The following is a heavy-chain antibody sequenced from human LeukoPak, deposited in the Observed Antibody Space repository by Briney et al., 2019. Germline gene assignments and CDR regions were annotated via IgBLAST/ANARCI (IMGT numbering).Heavy chain of an antibody. CDR2: IYYSGST. J-gene: IGHJ1*01. Sequence: PSETLSLTCTVSGGSISSYYWSWIRQPPGKGLEWIGYIYYSGSTNYNPSLKSRVPISVDTSKNQFSLKLSSVTAADTAVYYCATMTTVIGAEYFQHWGQGTLVTVSS. D-gene: IGHD4-17*01. V-gene: IGHV4-59*08. CDR1: GGSISSYY. CDR3: ATMTTVIGAEYFQH.